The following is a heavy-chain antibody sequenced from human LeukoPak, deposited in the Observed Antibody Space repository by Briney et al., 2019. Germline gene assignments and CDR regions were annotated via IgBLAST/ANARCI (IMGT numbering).Heavy chain of an antibody. CDR3: AKRGVVIRVILVGFHKEAYYFDS. Sequence: GGSLRLSCAVSVITLSNYGMSWVRQAPGKGLEWVAGISDSGGRTNYADSVKGRFTISRDNPKNALYLQMNSLRAEDTAVYFCAKRGVVIRVILVGFHKEAYYFDSWGQGALVTVSS. J-gene: IGHJ4*02. V-gene: IGHV3-23*01. CDR2: ISDSGGRT. D-gene: IGHD3-22*01. CDR1: VITLSNYG.